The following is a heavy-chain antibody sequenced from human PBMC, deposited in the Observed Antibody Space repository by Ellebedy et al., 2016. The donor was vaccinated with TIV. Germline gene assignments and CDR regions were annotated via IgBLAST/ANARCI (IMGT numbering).Heavy chain of an antibody. CDR1: GGSISSYY. V-gene: IGHV4-4*07. J-gene: IGHJ4*02. Sequence: MPGGSLRLSCAVSGGSISSYYWNRVRQPAGKGLEWIGRIYTSGYTNYNPSLRSRVTLSFDTSKDQFSLKLSSVTAADTAVYYCARGDRRASMVIFDNWGQGTLVTVSS. D-gene: IGHD4/OR15-4a*01. CDR3: ARGDRRASMVIFDN. CDR2: IYTSGYT.